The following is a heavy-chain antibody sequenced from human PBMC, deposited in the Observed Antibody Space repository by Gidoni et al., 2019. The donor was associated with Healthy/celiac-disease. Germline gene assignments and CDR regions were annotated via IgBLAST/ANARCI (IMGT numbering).Heavy chain of an antibody. Sequence: EVQLVDSGGGLVQPGGSLRLSCAASGFTFSSYSMNWVRQAPGKGLEWVSYISSSSSTIYYADSVKGRFTISRDNAKNSLYLQMNSLRAEDTAVYYCARDQEQWLTYYFDYWGQGTLVTVSS. CDR3: ARDQEQWLTYYFDY. J-gene: IGHJ4*02. CDR2: ISSSSSTI. CDR1: GFTFSSYS. V-gene: IGHV3-48*01. D-gene: IGHD6-19*01.